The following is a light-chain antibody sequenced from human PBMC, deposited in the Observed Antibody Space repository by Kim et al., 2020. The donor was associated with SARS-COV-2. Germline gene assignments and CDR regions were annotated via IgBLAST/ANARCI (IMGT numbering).Light chain of an antibody. J-gene: IGLJ1*01. CDR2: QDS. Sequence: PGQTARLTCSGDKLGDKYACWYQQKPGHAPVLVIYQDSKRPSGIPERFSGSNSGNTATLTISGTQAMDEADYYCQAWDSSTASYVFGTGTKVTVL. V-gene: IGLV3-1*01. CDR3: QAWDSSTASYV. CDR1: KLGDKY.